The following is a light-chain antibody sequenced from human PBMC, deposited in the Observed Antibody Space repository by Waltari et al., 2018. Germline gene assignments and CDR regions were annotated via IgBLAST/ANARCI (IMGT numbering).Light chain of an antibody. CDR1: SSNIGSNY. V-gene: IGLV1-47*02. Sequence: QSVLTQPPSTSGTPGQRVTIYCSGSSSNIGSNYVYWYQHLPGTAPKLLIYTNDQRPSGVPDRFSGSKSGTSASLAISGLQSDDESDYFCAAWDDTLSAVVFGGGTKLTVL. CDR3: AAWDDTLSAVV. CDR2: TND. J-gene: IGLJ2*01.